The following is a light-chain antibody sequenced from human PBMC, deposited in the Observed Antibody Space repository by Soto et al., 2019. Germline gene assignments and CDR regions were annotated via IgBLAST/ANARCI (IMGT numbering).Light chain of an antibody. CDR1: SSDVGSYNL. Sequence: QSVLTQPASVSGSPGQSITISCTGTSSDVGSYNLVSWYQQHPGKVPKLMIYEVSERPSGVPDRFSGSKSGNTASLTISGLQAEDEADYYCCSYAGAVVVFGGGTKVTVL. V-gene: IGLV2-23*02. CDR3: CSYAGAVVV. J-gene: IGLJ2*01. CDR2: EVS.